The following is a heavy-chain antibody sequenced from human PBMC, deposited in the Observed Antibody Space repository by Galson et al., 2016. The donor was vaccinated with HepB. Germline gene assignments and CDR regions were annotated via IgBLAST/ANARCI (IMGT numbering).Heavy chain of an antibody. Sequence: QSGAEVKKPGESLKISCKCSGFDFRTHWIAWVHQMPGKGLEWMGIIFPDDSDSIYSPSFEGQVTMSVDKSISTAYLHWNTLKTSDTAVYYCARPQPTMVSPADTLDVWGQGTLVTVSS. CDR2: IFPDDSDS. D-gene: IGHD3-10*01. CDR3: ARPQPTMVSPADTLDV. CDR1: GFDFRTHW. V-gene: IGHV5-51*07. J-gene: IGHJ3*01.